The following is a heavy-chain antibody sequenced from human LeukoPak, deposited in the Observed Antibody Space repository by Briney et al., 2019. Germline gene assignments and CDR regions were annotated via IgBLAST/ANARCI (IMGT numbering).Heavy chain of an antibody. V-gene: IGHV4-39*02. CDR2: IYYSGST. Sequence: SETLSLTCTVSGGSISSSSYYWGWIRQPPGKGLEWIGSIYYSGSTYYSPSLKSRVTISVDTSKNQFSLKLSSVTAADTAVYYCARDLGKLTPDAFDIWGQGTMVTVSS. J-gene: IGHJ3*02. D-gene: IGHD7-27*01. CDR3: ARDLGKLTPDAFDI. CDR1: GGSISSSSYY.